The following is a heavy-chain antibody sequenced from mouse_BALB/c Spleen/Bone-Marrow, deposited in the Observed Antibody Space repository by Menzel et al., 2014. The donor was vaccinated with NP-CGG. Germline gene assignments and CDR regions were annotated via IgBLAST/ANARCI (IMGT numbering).Heavy chain of an antibody. J-gene: IGHJ4*01. CDR3: ERQVSYALDF. CDR2: ICSGGSYT. V-gene: IGHV5-9-3*01. CDR1: GFTFSTYA. Sequence: EVKLLESGGTLVKPGGSLKLSCAASGFTFSTYAMSWVRQTPEKMLEWVGTICSGGSYTYYPDNVKGRFTISRDNDKNTLELQMSRLRSEVTAMYYSERQVSYALDFWRQGISVTVSS.